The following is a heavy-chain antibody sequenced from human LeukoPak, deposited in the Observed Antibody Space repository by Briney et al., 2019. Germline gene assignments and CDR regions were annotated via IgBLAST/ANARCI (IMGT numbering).Heavy chain of an antibody. CDR3: ARDHVYGSGSYYSTSPDWFDP. CDR2: INPSGGST. V-gene: IGHV1-46*01. Sequence: ASVKVSCKASGYTFTSYYMHWVRQAPGQGLEWMGIINPSGGSTSYAQKFQGRVTMTRDTSTSTVYMELSSLRSEDTAVYYCARDHVYGSGSYYSTSPDWFDPWGQGTLVTVSS. CDR1: GYTFTSYY. D-gene: IGHD3-10*01. J-gene: IGHJ5*02.